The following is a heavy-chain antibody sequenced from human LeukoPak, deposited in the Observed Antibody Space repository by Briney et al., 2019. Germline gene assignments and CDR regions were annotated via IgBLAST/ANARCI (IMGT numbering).Heavy chain of an antibody. D-gene: IGHD6-13*01. J-gene: IGHJ3*02. Sequence: QPGGSLRLSCAASGFTVSSNYMSWVRQAPGQGLESVSIIYRVGSTFYADSVEGRFTISRDNSKNTLYLQMNSLRVEDTAAYYCARDWPSEWQQLPDYDAVDIWGQGTMVTVSS. V-gene: IGHV3-66*01. CDR2: IYRVGST. CDR3: ARDWPSEWQQLPDYDAVDI. CDR1: GFTVSSNY.